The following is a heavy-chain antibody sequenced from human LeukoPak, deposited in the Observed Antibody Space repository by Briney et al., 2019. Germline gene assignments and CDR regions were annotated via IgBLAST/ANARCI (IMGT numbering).Heavy chain of an antibody. V-gene: IGHV3-23*01. CDR1: GFTFSSYA. Sequence: GGSLRLSCAASGFTFSSYAMSWVRPAPRKGLEWVSAISGSGSSTYYADAVRGRFTISRDNAKNTVYLQMKSLRAEDTAVFYCAKDRLTGTTSLYYYYGMDVWGQGTTVTVSS. D-gene: IGHD1/OR15-1a*01. CDR3: AKDRLTGTTSLYYYYGMDV. CDR2: ISGSGSST. J-gene: IGHJ6*02.